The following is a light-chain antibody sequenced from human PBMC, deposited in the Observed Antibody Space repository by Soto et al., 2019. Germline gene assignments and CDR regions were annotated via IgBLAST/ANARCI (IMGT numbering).Light chain of an antibody. CDR2: GAS. Sequence: QAPGSMSLSPGDRATVSCRASQSVGGNVAWYQQIPGQPPKLLIYGASSRATGIADKFSGSGSGTDFTLTISRLEPEDFALYYCQHYGAAPITFGQGTRLEIK. CDR3: QHYGAAPIT. J-gene: IGKJ5*01. CDR1: QSVGGN. V-gene: IGKV3-20*01.